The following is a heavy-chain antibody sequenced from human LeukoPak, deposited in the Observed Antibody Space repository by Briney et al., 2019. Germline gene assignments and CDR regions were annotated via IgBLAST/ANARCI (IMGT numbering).Heavy chain of an antibody. D-gene: IGHD6-13*01. J-gene: IGHJ4*02. CDR2: IYYSGTT. Sequence: SETLSLTCTVSGGSISSHYWSWIRQPPGKGLEWIGYIYYSGTTNYNPSLKSRVTISVDTSKNQFSLKLSSVTAADAAVYYCARGVYIAAAQYGYWGQGTLVTVSS. CDR3: ARGVYIAAAQYGY. CDR1: GGSISSHY. V-gene: IGHV4-59*11.